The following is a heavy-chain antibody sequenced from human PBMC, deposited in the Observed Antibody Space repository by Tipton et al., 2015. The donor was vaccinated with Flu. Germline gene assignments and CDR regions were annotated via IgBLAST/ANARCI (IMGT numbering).Heavy chain of an antibody. Sequence: SLRLSCAASPFTFSNFWLHWVRQAPGKGLEWVANINQDGSKKYYVDSVKGRFTISRDNAKNSLFLQMTSLRAEDTAVYFCARLGLPDYWGQGTLVTVSS. CDR2: INQDGSKK. CDR3: ARLGLPDY. J-gene: IGHJ4*02. D-gene: IGHD3-16*01. CDR1: PFTFSNFW. V-gene: IGHV3-7*01.